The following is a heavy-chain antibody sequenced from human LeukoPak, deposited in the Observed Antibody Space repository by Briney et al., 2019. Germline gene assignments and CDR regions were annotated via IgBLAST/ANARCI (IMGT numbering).Heavy chain of an antibody. D-gene: IGHD1-1*01. CDR3: ARHSLPGTTPFDY. J-gene: IGHJ4*02. CDR1: GYTFSSYY. V-gene: IGHV1-46*04. CDR2: INPSGGST. Sequence: ASVKVSCKASGYTFSSYYMHWVRQAPEQGLEWMGVINPSGGSTSYAQRLQGRVTITRDTSTSTFYMELSSLRSEDTAVYYCARHSLPGTTPFDYWGQGTLVTVSS.